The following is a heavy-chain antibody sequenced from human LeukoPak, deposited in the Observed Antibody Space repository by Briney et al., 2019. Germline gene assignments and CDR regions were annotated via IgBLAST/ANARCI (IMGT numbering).Heavy chain of an antibody. Sequence: ASVKVSCKASGYTLTSYYMHWVRQAPGQGLEWMGIINPSGGSTSYAQKFQGRVTMTRDTSTSTVYMELSSLRSEDTAVYYCAREPGGIAARDYYYYGMDVWGQGTTVTVSS. D-gene: IGHD6-13*01. V-gene: IGHV1-46*01. CDR2: INPSGGST. CDR3: AREPGGIAARDYYYYGMDV. J-gene: IGHJ6*02. CDR1: GYTLTSYY.